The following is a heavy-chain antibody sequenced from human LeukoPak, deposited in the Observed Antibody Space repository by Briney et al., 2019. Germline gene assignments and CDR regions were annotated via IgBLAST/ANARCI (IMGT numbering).Heavy chain of an antibody. V-gene: IGHV3-21*01. CDR3: ASVPLGIVVPRYFDY. CDR1: GFTCSSFS. J-gene: IGHJ4*02. Sequence: PGGSLRLSCAASGFTCSSFSMNWGRQAPGKGLEWVSSISSSSSYIYYADSGKGRLTISRDNAKYSLYLQMNSLSAEDTAVYYCASVPLGIVVPRYFDYGGQGTLVTVS. D-gene: IGHD3-22*01. CDR2: ISSSSSYI.